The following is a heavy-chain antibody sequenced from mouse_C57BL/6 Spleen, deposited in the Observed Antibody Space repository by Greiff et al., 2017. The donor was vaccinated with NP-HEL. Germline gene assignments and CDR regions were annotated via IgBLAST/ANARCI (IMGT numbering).Heavy chain of an antibody. Sequence: VQLQQSGAELARPGASVKLSCTASGYTFTSYGISWVKQRTGQGLEWIGEIYPRSGNTKYDEKFKGKATLTADTSSSTAYMELRSLTSEDSAVYFWAREEDRQVRRRSDLDYWGQGTTLTVSS. CDR1: GYTFTSYG. V-gene: IGHV1-81*01. J-gene: IGHJ2*01. CDR2: IYPRSGNT. CDR3: AREEDRQVRRRSDLDY. D-gene: IGHD3-2*02.